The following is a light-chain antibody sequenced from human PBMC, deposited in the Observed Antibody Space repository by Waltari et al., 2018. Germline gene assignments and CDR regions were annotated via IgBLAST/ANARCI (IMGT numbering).Light chain of an antibody. CDR3: QQSGTSPLT. V-gene: IGKV3-20*01. CDR2: GAS. J-gene: IGKJ4*01. CDR1: RSVSSSY. Sequence: ELVLTQSPGPLSLSPGERATLSCRASRSVSSSYLAWYQQKPGQPPSLLIYGASSRSTGIPDRFSGSGSGTDFTLTISRLEPEDFAVYYCQQSGTSPLTFGGGTKVAIK.